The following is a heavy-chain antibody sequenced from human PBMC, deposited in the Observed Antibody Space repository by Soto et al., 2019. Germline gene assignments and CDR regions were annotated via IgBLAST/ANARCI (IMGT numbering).Heavy chain of an antibody. CDR3: AKWDDIGGSRGAPFDD. V-gene: IGHV3-23*01. D-gene: IGHD3-22*01. Sequence: EVQLLESGGGLVQPGGSLRLSCAASGFTFSSYAMTWVRQAPGKGLEWVSAIRGGGGNTSYADSVKGRFTISRDNSKNTRYFQGNSVRVEDTAINYGAKWDDIGGSRGAPFDDWGPGTLVTVSS. CDR2: IRGGGGNT. CDR1: GFTFSSYA. J-gene: IGHJ4*01.